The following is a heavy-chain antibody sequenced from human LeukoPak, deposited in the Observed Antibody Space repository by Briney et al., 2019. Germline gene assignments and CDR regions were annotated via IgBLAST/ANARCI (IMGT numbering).Heavy chain of an antibody. J-gene: IGHJ3*02. CDR2: ISSSGSTI. CDR1: GFTFSSYD. V-gene: IGHV3-48*03. Sequence: GGSLRLSCAASGFTFSSYDMSWVRQAPGKGLEWVSYISSSGSTIYYADSVKGRFTISRDNAKTSLYPQMNTLRAEDTAVYYCARRAWDAFDIWGQGTMVTVSS. CDR3: ARRAWDAFDI.